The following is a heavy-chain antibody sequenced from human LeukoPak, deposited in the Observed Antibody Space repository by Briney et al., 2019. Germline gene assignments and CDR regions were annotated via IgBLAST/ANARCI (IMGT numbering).Heavy chain of an antibody. CDR2: ISSSSSTI. J-gene: IGHJ3*02. V-gene: IGHV3-48*01. CDR3: ARELVDTAMVTVNAFDI. D-gene: IGHD5-18*01. CDR1: GFTFSSYS. Sequence: GGSLRLSCAASGFTFSSYSMNWVRQAPGKGLEWVSYISSSSSTIYYADSVKGRFTISRDNAKNSLHLQMNSLRAEDTAVYYCARELVDTAMVTVNAFDIWGQGTMVTVSS.